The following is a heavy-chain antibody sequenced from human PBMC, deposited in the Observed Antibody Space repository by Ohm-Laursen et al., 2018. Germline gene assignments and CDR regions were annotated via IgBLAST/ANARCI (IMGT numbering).Heavy chain of an antibody. D-gene: IGHD6-19*01. CDR3: ARVKQWLIYAFDI. CDR2: INHGGST. J-gene: IGHJ3*02. V-gene: IGHV4-34*01. Sequence: SDTLSLTCAVYGGSFSGYYWSWIRQPPGKGLGWIGEINHGGSTNYNPSLKIRVTISVDTSKNQFSLKLSSVTAADTAVYYCARVKQWLIYAFDIWGQGTMVTVSS. CDR1: GGSFSGYY.